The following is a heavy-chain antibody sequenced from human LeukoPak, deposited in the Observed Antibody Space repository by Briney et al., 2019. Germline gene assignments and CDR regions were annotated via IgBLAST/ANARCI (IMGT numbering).Heavy chain of an antibody. CDR3: ARARSSWYYVFDY. CDR1: GGSFSGYY. Sequence: SETLSLTCAVYGGSFSGYYWSWIRQPPGKGLEWIGEINHSGSTNYNPSLKSRVTISVDTSKNQFSLKLSSVTAADTAVYYCARARSSWYYVFDYWGQGTLVTVSS. V-gene: IGHV4-34*01. J-gene: IGHJ4*02. D-gene: IGHD6-13*01. CDR2: INHSGST.